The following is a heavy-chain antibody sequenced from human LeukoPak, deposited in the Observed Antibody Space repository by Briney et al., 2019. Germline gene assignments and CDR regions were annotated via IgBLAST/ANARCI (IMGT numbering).Heavy chain of an antibody. J-gene: IGHJ4*02. Sequence: SETLSLTCTVSGGSISSSSYYWGWIRQPPGKGLEWIGSSYYSGSTYYNPSLKSRVTISVDRSKNQFSLKLSSVTAADTAVYYCARSVTYYYDSSGLWLDYWGQGTLVTVSS. CDR1: GGSISSSSYY. D-gene: IGHD3-22*01. CDR3: ARSVTYYYDSSGLWLDY. CDR2: SYYSGST. V-gene: IGHV4-39*07.